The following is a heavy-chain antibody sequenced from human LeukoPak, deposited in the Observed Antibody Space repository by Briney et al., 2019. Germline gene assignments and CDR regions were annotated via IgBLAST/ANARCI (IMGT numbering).Heavy chain of an antibody. CDR3: ARDHSRYFDWLLDNYYYYGMDV. J-gene: IGHJ6*02. CDR1: GYTFTGYY. V-gene: IGHV1-2*02. D-gene: IGHD3-9*01. CDR2: INPNSGGT. Sequence: GASVKVSCKASGYTFTGYYMHWERQAPGQGLEWIGWINPNSGGTNFVQKFQGRVTMTRDTSISTAYMELTRLRCDDTAVYYCARDHSRYFDWLLDNYYYYGMDVWGQGTTVIVSS.